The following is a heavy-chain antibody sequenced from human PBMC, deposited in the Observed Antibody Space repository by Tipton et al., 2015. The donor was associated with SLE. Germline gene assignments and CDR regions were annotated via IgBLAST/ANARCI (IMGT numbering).Heavy chain of an antibody. V-gene: IGHV4-59*01. D-gene: IGHD1-7*01. Sequence: TLSLTCTVSNGSISTYYWSWVRQPPGKGLEWIGYIYYSGSTSYNPSLKSRVTISVDTSKNQFSLKLTSVTAADTAVYYCARESGNWNYFQGWFDPWGQGTLVTVSS. CDR3: ARESGNWNYFQGWFDP. J-gene: IGHJ5*02. CDR2: IYYSGST. CDR1: NGSISTYY.